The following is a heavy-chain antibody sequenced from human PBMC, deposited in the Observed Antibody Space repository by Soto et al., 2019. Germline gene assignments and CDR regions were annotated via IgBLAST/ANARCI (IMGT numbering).Heavy chain of an antibody. CDR3: ARHCSGGSCYYAFDI. V-gene: IGHV4-59*08. CDR1: GGSISSYY. J-gene: IGHJ3*02. D-gene: IGHD2-15*01. Sequence: PSETQSLTCTVSGGSISSYYWSWIRQPPGKGLEWIGYIYYSGSTNYNPSLKSRVTMAVATSKNQFSLKLSSVTAADTAVYYCARHCSGGSCYYAFDIWGQGTMVTVSS. CDR2: IYYSGST.